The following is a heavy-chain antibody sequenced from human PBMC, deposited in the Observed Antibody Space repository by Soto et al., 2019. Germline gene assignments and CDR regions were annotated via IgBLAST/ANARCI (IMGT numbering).Heavy chain of an antibody. CDR2: ISGSGGST. Sequence: GGSLRLSCAASGFTFSSYAMSWVRQAPGKGLEWVSAISGSGGSTYYADSVKGRFTISRDNSKNTLYLQMNSLRAEDTAVYYCAKDGRPHSNCYDSSGRPYYYDGMDVWGQGTTVTVSS. V-gene: IGHV3-23*01. J-gene: IGHJ6*02. CDR3: AKDGRPHSNCYDSSGRPYYYDGMDV. CDR1: GFTFSSYA. D-gene: IGHD3-22*01.